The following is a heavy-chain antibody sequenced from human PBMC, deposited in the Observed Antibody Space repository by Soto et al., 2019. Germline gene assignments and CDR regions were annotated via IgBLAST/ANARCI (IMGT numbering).Heavy chain of an antibody. CDR2: IKQDGSDK. V-gene: IGHV3-7*03. J-gene: IGHJ4*02. Sequence: EVPLVESGGGLVQPGGSLRLSCAASGFTFSSYWMTWVRQAPGKGLECVANIKQDGSDKYYVDSVKGRFTISRDNAKNSLYLQMNSLRVEDTAVYYCARQNRAPASWGQGTLVTVSS. D-gene: IGHD3-10*01. CDR3: ARQNRAPAS. CDR1: GFTFSSYW.